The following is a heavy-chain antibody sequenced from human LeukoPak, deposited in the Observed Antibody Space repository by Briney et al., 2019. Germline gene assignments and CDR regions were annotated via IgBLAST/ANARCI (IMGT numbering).Heavy chain of an antibody. J-gene: IGHJ5*02. CDR2: ISTDTGNT. Sequence: GASVKVSCKASGYTFSNYGINWVRQAPGQGLEWMGYISTDTGNTIYAQKLQGRVTMTTDTSTTTAYMELRSLRSDDTAVYYCARGPRRGTVAGSNWFDPWGQGTLVTVSS. D-gene: IGHD6-19*01. CDR1: GYTFSNYG. V-gene: IGHV1-18*01. CDR3: ARGPRRGTVAGSNWFDP.